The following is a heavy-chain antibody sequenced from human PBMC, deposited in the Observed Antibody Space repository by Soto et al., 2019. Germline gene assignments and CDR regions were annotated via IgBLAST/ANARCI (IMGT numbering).Heavy chain of an antibody. D-gene: IGHD6-25*01. V-gene: IGHV3-23*01. J-gene: IGHJ5*02. CDR1: GFTFINLA. CDR2: IDAGGGRT. Sequence: EVQLLESGGGLVQPGGSLRLSCTASGFTFINLAITWFRQAPGKGLEWVSTIDAGGGRTHYADSVKGRFTISRDKSKNTLYLQMHSLRAEHTAVYYCAILKAASGSSWGQGSLSTVS. CDR3: AILKAASGSS.